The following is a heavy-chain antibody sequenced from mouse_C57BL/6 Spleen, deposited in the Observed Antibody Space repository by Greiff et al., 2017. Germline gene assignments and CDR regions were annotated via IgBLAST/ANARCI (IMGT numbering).Heavy chain of an antibody. V-gene: IGHV1-72*01. CDR2: IDPNSGGT. Sequence: QVHVKQPGAELVKPGDSVKLSCKASGYTFTSYWMHWVKQRPGRGLEWIGRIDPNSGGTKYNEKFKSKATLTVDKPSSTAYMQLSSLTSEDSAVYYGARGDYYGSSYGFDYWGQGTTLTVSS. J-gene: IGHJ2*01. CDR1: GYTFTSYW. D-gene: IGHD1-1*01. CDR3: ARGDYYGSSYGFDY.